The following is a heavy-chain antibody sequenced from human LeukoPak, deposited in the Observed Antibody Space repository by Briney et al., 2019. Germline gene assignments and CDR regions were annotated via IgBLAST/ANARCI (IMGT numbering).Heavy chain of an antibody. CDR3: AVATYYHDNSGWPLDY. CDR1: GGSISSSSYH. Sequence: KPSETLSLTCTVTGGSISSSSYHWGWIRQPPGKGLEWIGTIYYSGSTYYNPSLKSPVTISVDTSKNQFSLKLSSVTAADTAVYYCAVATYYHDNSGWPLDYWGQGTLVTVSS. CDR2: IYYSGST. D-gene: IGHD3-22*01. V-gene: IGHV4-39*01. J-gene: IGHJ4*02.